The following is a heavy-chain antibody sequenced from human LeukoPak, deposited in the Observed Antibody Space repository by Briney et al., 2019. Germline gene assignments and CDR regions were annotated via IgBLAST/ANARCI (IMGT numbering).Heavy chain of an antibody. CDR1: GYTFTSYY. V-gene: IGHV1-69*13. Sequence: GASVKVSCKASGYTFTSYYMHWVRQAPGQGLEWMGGIIPIFGTANYAQKFQGRVTITADESTSTAYMELSSLRSEDTAVYYCARGPGYYDSSGYSDYWGQGTLVTVSS. J-gene: IGHJ4*02. CDR3: ARGPGYYDSSGYSDY. CDR2: IIPIFGTA. D-gene: IGHD3-22*01.